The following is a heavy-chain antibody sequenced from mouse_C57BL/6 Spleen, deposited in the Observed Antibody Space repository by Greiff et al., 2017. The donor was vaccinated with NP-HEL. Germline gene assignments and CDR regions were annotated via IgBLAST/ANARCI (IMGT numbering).Heavy chain of an antibody. CDR1: GFSLTSYG. CDR3: AKNGPYYGSLDY. D-gene: IGHD1-1*01. V-gene: IGHV2-5*01. CDR2: IWRGGST. Sequence: QVQLKESGPGLVQPSQSLSITCTVPGFSLTSYGVHWVRQSPGKGLEWLGVIWRGGSTDYNAAFMSRLSITKDNSKSQVFFKMNSLQADDTAIYYCAKNGPYYGSLDYWGQGTTLTVSS. J-gene: IGHJ2*01.